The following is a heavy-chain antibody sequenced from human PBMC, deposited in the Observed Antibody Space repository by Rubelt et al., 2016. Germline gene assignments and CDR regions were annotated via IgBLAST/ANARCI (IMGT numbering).Heavy chain of an antibody. CDR1: GFTFSSYA. J-gene: IGHJ4*02. CDR2: IYTGGST. CDR3: AVPPTSQYPTFNY. Sequence: LESGGGFVQPGGSLRLACAASGFTFSSYAMIWVRQTPEKGLEWVSVIYTGGSTYYADSVKGRFTISRDNSKNTLYLQMSSLRAEDTAVYYCAVPPTSQYPTFNYWGQGTPVTVSS. V-gene: IGHV3-23*03. D-gene: IGHD1-26*01.